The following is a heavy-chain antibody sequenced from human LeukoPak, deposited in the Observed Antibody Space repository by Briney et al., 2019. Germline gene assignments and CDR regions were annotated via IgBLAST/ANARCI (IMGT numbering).Heavy chain of an antibody. J-gene: IGHJ2*01. D-gene: IGHD6-19*01. Sequence: SETLSLTCAVYGGSFSGYYWSWIRQPPGKGLEWIGEVNHSGSTNYNPSLKSRVTISVDTSKNQFSLKLSSVTAADTAVYYCVRGGGSGWKRTIYWYFDLWGRGTLVTVSS. V-gene: IGHV4-34*01. CDR2: VNHSGST. CDR3: VRGGGSGWKRTIYWYFDL. CDR1: GGSFSGYY.